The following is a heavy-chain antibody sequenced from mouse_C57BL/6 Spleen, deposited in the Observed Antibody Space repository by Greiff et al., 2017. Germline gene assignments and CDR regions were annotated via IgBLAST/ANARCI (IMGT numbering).Heavy chain of an antibody. CDR1: GFTFSSYG. CDR3: VRHNGWDFDY. Sequence: DVHLVESGGDLVKPGGSLKLSCAASGFTFSSYGMSWVRQTPDKRLEWVATISSGGSYTYYPDSVKGRFTISRDNAKNTLYLQMSSLKSEDTAMYYCVRHNGWDFDYWGQGTTLTVSS. J-gene: IGHJ2*01. D-gene: IGHD3-3*01. V-gene: IGHV5-6*01. CDR2: ISSGGSYT.